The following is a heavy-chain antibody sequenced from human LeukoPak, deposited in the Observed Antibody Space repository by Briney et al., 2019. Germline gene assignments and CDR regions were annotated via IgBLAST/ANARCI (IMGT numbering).Heavy chain of an antibody. Sequence: SETQSLTCTVSGVSINGYYWTWIRQPPGKGLEWIGYIYYSWSTHYNPSLNNRVTISMDTSKNHFSLKLRSVTAADTAIYYCARTSRHFYGSGSNLTPWPADMDVWGQGTKVTVSS. CDR3: ARTSRHFYGSGSNLTPWPADMDV. CDR1: GVSINGYY. D-gene: IGHD3-10*01. J-gene: IGHJ6*02. CDR2: IYYSWST. V-gene: IGHV4-59*01.